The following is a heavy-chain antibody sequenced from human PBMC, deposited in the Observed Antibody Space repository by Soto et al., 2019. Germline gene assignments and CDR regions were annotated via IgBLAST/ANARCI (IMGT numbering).Heavy chain of an antibody. D-gene: IGHD3-3*01. Sequence: GGSLRLSCAASGFTFSSYGMHWVRQAPGKGLEWVAVIWYDGSNKYYADSVKGRFTISRDNSKNTLYLQMNSLRAEDTAVYYCARDAVYDFWSGSLSNWFDPWGQGT. V-gene: IGHV3-33*01. J-gene: IGHJ5*02. CDR3: ARDAVYDFWSGSLSNWFDP. CDR1: GFTFSSYG. CDR2: IWYDGSNK.